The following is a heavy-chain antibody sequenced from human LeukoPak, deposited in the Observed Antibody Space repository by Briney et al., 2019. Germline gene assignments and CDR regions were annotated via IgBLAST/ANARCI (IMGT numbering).Heavy chain of an antibody. J-gene: IGHJ3*02. CDR3: TSLVVVHQTDAFDI. CDR2: IRSKAYGGTT. D-gene: IGHD3-22*01. V-gene: IGHV3-49*03. CDR1: GFTFGDYA. Sequence: GGSLRLSCTASGFTFGDYAMSWFRQAPGKGLEWVGFIRSKAYGGTTEYAASVKGRFTISRDDSKSIAYLQMNSLKTEDTAVYYCTSLVVVHQTDAFDIWGQGTMVTVSS.